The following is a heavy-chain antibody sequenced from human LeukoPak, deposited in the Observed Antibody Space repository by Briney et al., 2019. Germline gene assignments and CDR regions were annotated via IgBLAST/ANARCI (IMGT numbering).Heavy chain of an antibody. V-gene: IGHV4-30-2*03. CDR2: IYYSGST. D-gene: IGHD6-19*01. J-gene: IGHJ4*02. CDR1: GGSISSGGYS. Sequence: SETLSLTCAVSGGSISSGGYSWSWIRQPPGKGLEWIGYIYYSGSTYYNPSLKSRVTISVDTSKNQFSLKLSSVTAADTAVYYCARAYSSGCIDYWGQGTLVTVSS. CDR3: ARAYSSGCIDY.